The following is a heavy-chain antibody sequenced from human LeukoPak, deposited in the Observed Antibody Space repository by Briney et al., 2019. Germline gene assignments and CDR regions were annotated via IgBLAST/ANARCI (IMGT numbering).Heavy chain of an antibody. CDR3: ARSARGYSYGPVDS. CDR2: IKQDGSEK. Sequence: PGGSLRLSCAASGFTFSSYWMSWVRQAPGKGLEWGANIKQDGSEKYYVDSVKGRFTISRDNAKNSLYLQMNSLRAEDTAVYYCARSARGYSYGPVDSWGQGTLVTVSS. J-gene: IGHJ4*02. CDR1: GFTFSSYW. D-gene: IGHD5-18*01. V-gene: IGHV3-7*01.